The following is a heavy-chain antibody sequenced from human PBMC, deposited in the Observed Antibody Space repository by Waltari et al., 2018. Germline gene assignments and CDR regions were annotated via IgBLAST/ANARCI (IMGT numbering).Heavy chain of an antibody. CDR2: MRGSGVST. Sequence: VQLVESGGGLVQPGGSLRLSCAASGFTFSSYAMRWVRQAPGRGREWVAAMRGSGVSTSSADSVKGRFTISRDNSKNTLYLQMNSLRAEDTAVYYCAGGGRGLRAFDIWGQGTMVTVSS. D-gene: IGHD3-10*01. CDR1: GFTFSSYA. J-gene: IGHJ3*02. V-gene: IGHV3-23*04. CDR3: AGGGRGLRAFDI.